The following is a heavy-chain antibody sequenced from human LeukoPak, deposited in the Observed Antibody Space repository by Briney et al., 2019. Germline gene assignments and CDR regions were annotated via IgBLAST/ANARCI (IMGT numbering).Heavy chain of an antibody. CDR2: INQDGSVQ. Sequence: GGSLRLSCAASGFSFKMFWMSWIRRAPGKGLEWVAHINQDGSVQYFVDSVRGRFTVSRDNAKNSLYLQMNSLRAEDTAVYYCARELAGGVGGDYWGQGTLVTVSS. V-gene: IGHV3-7*01. CDR1: GFSFKMFW. J-gene: IGHJ4*02. CDR3: ARELAGGVGGDY. D-gene: IGHD6-13*01.